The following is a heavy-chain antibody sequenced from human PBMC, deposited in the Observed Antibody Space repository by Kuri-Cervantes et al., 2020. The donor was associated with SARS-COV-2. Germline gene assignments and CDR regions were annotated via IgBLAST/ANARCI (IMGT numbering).Heavy chain of an antibody. CDR3: ARNQYDYWRDYYYYMDV. V-gene: IGHV3-43*01. CDR1: GFTFDDYT. J-gene: IGHJ6*03. D-gene: IGHD3-3*01. Sequence: GESLKISCAASGFTFDDYTMHWVRQAPGKGLEWVSLISWDGGSTYYADSVKGRFTISRDNAKNSLYLQVNSLTAEDTAVYYCARNQYDYWRDYYYYMDVWGKGTTVTVSS. CDR2: ISWDGGST.